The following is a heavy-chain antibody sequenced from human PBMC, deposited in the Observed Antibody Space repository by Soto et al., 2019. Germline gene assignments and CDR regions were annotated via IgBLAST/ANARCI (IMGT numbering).Heavy chain of an antibody. D-gene: IGHD3-22*01. CDR3: ARDSSDYYVDYWFDP. CDR1: GYTFTGYY. V-gene: IGHV1-2*04. CDR2: INPNSGGT. Sequence: ASVNVSCKASGYTFTGYYMQWVRQAPGQGLEWMGWINPNSGGTNYAQKFQGWVTMTRDTSISTAYMELSRLRSDDTAVYYCARDSSDYYVDYWFDPWGQGTLVTVSS. J-gene: IGHJ5*02.